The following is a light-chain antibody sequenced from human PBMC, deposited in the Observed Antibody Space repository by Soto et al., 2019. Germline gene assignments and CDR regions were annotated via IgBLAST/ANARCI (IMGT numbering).Light chain of an antibody. Sequence: QSALTQPASVSGSPGQSITISCTGTSSDVGGYNYVSWYQQHPGKAPTFMIYDVSNRPSGVSNRFSGSKSGNTSSLTISGRQDEDEEDYYCSSYTTSNTRQIVFGTGTKVTVL. CDR3: SSYTTSNTRQIV. J-gene: IGLJ1*01. CDR2: DVS. V-gene: IGLV2-14*01. CDR1: SSDVGGYNY.